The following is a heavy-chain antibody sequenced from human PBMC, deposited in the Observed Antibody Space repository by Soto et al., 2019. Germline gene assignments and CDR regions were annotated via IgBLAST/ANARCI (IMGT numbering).Heavy chain of an antibody. Sequence: ASVKVSCKASGYTFTSYDINWVRQATGQGLEWMGWMNPNSGNTGYAQKFQGRVTMTRDTSTSTVYMELSSLRSEDTAVYYCARASTTTVVTFDYWGQGTLVTVSS. J-gene: IGHJ4*02. D-gene: IGHD4-17*01. CDR3: ARASTTTVVTFDY. CDR1: GYTFTSYD. V-gene: IGHV1-8*01. CDR2: MNPNSGNT.